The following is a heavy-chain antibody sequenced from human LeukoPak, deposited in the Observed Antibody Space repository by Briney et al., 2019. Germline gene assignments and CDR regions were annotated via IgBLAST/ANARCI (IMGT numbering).Heavy chain of an antibody. CDR3: ARSYYYDSSGYHAFDI. Sequence: GASVKVSCKASGYTFTGYYMHWVRQAPGQGLEWMGWINPNSGGTNYAQKFQGRVTMTRDTSISTAYMELSRLRSDDTAVYYCARSYYYDSSGYHAFDIWGQGTMVTVSS. V-gene: IGHV1-2*02. D-gene: IGHD3-22*01. CDR1: GYTFTGYY. CDR2: INPNSGGT. J-gene: IGHJ3*02.